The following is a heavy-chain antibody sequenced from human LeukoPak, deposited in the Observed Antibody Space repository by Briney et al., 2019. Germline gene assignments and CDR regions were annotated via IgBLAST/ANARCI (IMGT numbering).Heavy chain of an antibody. V-gene: IGHV1-18*01. D-gene: IGHD2-21*02. J-gene: IGHJ5*02. CDR2: ISAYNGNT. Sequence: ASVKVSCKASGYTFTSYAISWVRQAPGQGLEWMGWISAYNGNTNYAQKLQGRVTMTTDTSTSTAYMELRSLRSDDTAAYYCARHRGDSIHQYNWFDPWGQGTLVTVSS. CDR3: ARHRGDSIHQYNWFDP. CDR1: GYTFTSYA.